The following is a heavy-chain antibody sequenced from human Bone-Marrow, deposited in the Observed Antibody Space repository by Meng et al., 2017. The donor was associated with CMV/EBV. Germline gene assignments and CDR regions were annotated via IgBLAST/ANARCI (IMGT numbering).Heavy chain of an antibody. D-gene: IGHD3-3*01. CDR2: IYYSGST. CDR3: ARTDYDFWSGYYKGFDY. Sequence: GSNSSGGYYWSWIRQHPGKGLEWIGYIYYSGSTYSNPSLKSRVTISVDTSKNQFSLKLSSVTAADTAVYYCARTDYDFWSGYYKGFDYWGQGTLVTVSS. CDR1: GSNSSGGYY. J-gene: IGHJ4*02. V-gene: IGHV4-31*02.